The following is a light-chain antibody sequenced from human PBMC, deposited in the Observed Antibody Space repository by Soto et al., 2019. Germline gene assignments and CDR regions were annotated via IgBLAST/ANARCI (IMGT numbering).Light chain of an antibody. CDR3: RQYNNWPPGT. Sequence: EIVMTQSPATLSVSPGERATLSCRASQSVSSNLAWYQQKPGQAPRLLIYGASTRATGIPARFSGSGSGTEFTLPISSLQSEDFAVYYCRQYNNWPPGTFGPGTKVDIK. CDR2: GAS. J-gene: IGKJ3*01. CDR1: QSVSSN. V-gene: IGKV3-15*01.